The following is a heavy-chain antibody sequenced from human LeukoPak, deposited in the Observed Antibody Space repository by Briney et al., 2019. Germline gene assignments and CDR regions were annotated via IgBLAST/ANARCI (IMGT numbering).Heavy chain of an antibody. CDR3: ARGELDGMDV. J-gene: IGHJ6*02. V-gene: IGHV3-33*01. CDR2: IWYDGSNE. CDR1: GFIFSSYG. Sequence: GRSLRLSCTASGFIFSSYGMHWVRKAPGKGLEGVAVIWYDGSNEYYADSVKGRFTISRDNSKKTLYLQMNSLRAEDTSVYYCARGELDGMDVWGQGTTVTVSS. D-gene: IGHD3-3*02.